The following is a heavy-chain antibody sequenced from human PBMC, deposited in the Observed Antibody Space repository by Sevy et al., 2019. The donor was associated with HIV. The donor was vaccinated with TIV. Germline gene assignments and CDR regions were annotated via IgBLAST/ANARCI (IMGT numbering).Heavy chain of an antibody. CDR1: GFTFSKYS. CDR2: LSFGCGEI. J-gene: IGHJ4*02. Sequence: GGSLRLSCAASGFTFSKYSMSWVRQPPGKGLEWVSNLSFGCGEINYADSVKGRFTISRINPNSSVYLQMNNLRPEDTAVYYCAREGCTKPHDYWGQRTLVTVSS. V-gene: IGHV3-23*01. D-gene: IGHD2-8*01. CDR3: AREGCTKPHDY.